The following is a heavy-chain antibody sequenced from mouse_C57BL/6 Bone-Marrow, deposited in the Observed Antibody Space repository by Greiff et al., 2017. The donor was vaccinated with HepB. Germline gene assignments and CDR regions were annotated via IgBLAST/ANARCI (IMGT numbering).Heavy chain of an antibody. CDR1: GYAFSSSW. CDR3: ARSWGYDDAMDY. J-gene: IGHJ4*01. D-gene: IGHD2-2*01. V-gene: IGHV1-82*01. Sequence: VQLQQSGPELVKPGASVKISCKASGYAFSSSWMNWVKQRPGKGLEWIGRIYPGDGDTNYNGKFKGKATLTADKSSSTAYMQLSSLTSEDSAVYFCARSWGYDDAMDYWGQGTSVTVSS. CDR2: IYPGDGDT.